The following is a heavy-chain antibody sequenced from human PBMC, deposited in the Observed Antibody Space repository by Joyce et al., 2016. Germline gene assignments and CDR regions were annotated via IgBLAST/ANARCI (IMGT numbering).Heavy chain of an antibody. V-gene: IGHV3-30*02. CDR3: AKDRRQSYYYGMDV. CDR1: GFTFRSYG. CDR2: TLYDGGNK. Sequence: QVQLVQYGGGVVQPGGSLRLSCAASGFTFRSYGMHWVRQAPGKGLEWVAFTLYDGGNKYYADSVKGRFTISRENSKNALYLRMSSLRGEDTAVYYCAKDRRQSYYYGMDVWGQGTTVTVSS. J-gene: IGHJ6*02.